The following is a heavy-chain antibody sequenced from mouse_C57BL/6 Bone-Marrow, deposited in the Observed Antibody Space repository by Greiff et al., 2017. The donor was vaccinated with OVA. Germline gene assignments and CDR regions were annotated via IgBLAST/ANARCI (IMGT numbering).Heavy chain of an antibody. D-gene: IGHD1-1*01. CDR1: GYAFSSSW. Sequence: VKLQESGPELVKPGASVKISCKASGYAFSSSWMNWVKQRPGKGLEWIGRIYPGDGDTNYNGKFKGKATLTADKSSSTAYMQLSSLTSEDSAVYFCAREDYGWYFDVWGTGTTVTVSS. CDR3: AREDYGWYFDV. CDR2: IYPGDGDT. J-gene: IGHJ1*03. V-gene: IGHV1-82*01.